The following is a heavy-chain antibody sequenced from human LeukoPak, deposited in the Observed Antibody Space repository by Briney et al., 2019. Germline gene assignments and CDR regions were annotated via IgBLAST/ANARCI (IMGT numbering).Heavy chain of an antibody. V-gene: IGHV3-7*01. CDR1: GFTFSSYW. Sequence: GGSLRLSCAASGFTFSSYWMSWVRQAPGKGLEWVANIKQDGSEKYYVDSVKGRFTISRDNAKNSLYLQMNSLRAEDTAVYYCARSRYKRELPTYYFDYWGQGTLVTVSS. J-gene: IGHJ4*02. CDR2: IKQDGSEK. CDR3: ARSRYKRELPTYYFDY. D-gene: IGHD1-26*01.